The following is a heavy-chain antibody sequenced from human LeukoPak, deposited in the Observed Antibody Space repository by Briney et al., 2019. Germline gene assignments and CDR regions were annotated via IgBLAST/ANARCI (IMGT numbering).Heavy chain of an antibody. CDR2: INPNSGGT. Sequence: ASVKVSCKASGYTFTGYYMHWVRQAPGQGLEWMGWINPNSGGTNYAQKFQGRVTMTRDTSISTAYMELSRLRSDDTAVYYCARGPDSGSYYPFDYWGQGTLVAVSS. V-gene: IGHV1-2*02. D-gene: IGHD1-26*01. CDR1: GYTFTGYY. CDR3: ARGPDSGSYYPFDY. J-gene: IGHJ4*02.